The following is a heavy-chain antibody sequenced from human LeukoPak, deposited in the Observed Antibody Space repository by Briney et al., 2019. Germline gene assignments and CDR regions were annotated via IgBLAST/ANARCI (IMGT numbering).Heavy chain of an antibody. CDR1: GFTFSSYW. J-gene: IGHJ4*02. CDR3: AKGGEAQWGIAVY. D-gene: IGHD6-19*01. V-gene: IGHV3-7*03. Sequence: GGSLRLSCAASGFTFSSYWMSWVRQAPGKGLEWVANIKQDGSEKYYVDSVKGRFTISRDNAKNSLYLQMNSLRAEDTALYYCAKGGEAQWGIAVYWGQGTLVTVSS. CDR2: IKQDGSEK.